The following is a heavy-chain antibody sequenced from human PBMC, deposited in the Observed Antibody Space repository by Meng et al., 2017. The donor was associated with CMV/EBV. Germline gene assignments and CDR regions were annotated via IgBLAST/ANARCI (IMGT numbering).Heavy chain of an antibody. CDR3: ARDGARYCSSTSCYLNYYYGMDV. CDR2: ISYDGSNK. V-gene: IGHV3-30-3*01. Sequence: GGSLRLSCAASGFTFSSYAMHWVRQAPGKGLEWVAVISYDGSNKYYADSVKGRFTISRDNSKNTLYLQMNSLRAEDTAVYYCARDGARYCSSTSCYLNYYYGMDVWGQGTTVTVSS. CDR1: GFTFSSYA. J-gene: IGHJ6*02. D-gene: IGHD2-2*01.